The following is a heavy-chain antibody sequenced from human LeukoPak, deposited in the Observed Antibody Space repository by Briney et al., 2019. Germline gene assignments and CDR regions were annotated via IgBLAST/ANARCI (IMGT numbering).Heavy chain of an antibody. CDR3: ARVSIAVAGTRIDY. D-gene: IGHD6-19*01. CDR2: INPNSGGT. Sequence: ASVKVSCKASGYTFTGYYMHWVRQAPGQGLEWMGRINPNSGGTNYAQKFQGRVTMTRDTSTSTAYMELSRLRSDDTAVYYCARVSIAVAGTRIDYWGQGTLVTVSS. J-gene: IGHJ4*02. V-gene: IGHV1-2*06. CDR1: GYTFTGYY.